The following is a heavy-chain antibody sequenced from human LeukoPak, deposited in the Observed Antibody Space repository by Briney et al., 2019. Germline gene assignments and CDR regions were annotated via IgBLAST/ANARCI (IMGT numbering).Heavy chain of an antibody. J-gene: IGHJ4*02. D-gene: IGHD3-22*01. CDR2: ISPYSGNT. CDR1: GYTFTNYA. Sequence: ASVKVSCKASGYTFTNYAFSWVRQAPGQGLEWMGWISPYSGNTNYAQMVQGRVTMTTDTSTSTAYMELRSLRSDGTAVYYCARSLGDSSGYYILPIDYWGQGTLVTVSS. V-gene: IGHV1-18*01. CDR3: ARSLGDSSGYYILPIDY.